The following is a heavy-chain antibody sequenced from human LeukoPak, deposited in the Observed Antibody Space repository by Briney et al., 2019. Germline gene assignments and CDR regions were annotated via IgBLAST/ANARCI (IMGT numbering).Heavy chain of an antibody. CDR1: GYSFTNYW. CDR2: IDPSDSYT. J-gene: IGHJ4*02. D-gene: IGHD3-10*01. Sequence: GESLKISCKGSGYSFTNYWISWVRQMPGKGLEWMGRIDPSDSYTNYSPSFQGHVTISADKSISTAYLQWSSLKASDTAMYYCARIWFGELYLDYWGQGTLVTVSS. CDR3: ARIWFGELYLDY. V-gene: IGHV5-10-1*01.